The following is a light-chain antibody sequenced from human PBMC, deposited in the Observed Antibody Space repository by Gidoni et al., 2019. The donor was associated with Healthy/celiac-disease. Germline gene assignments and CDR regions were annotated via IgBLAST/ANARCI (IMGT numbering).Light chain of an antibody. CDR2: GNS. CDR1: SSNIGAGYD. CDR3: QSYDSSLSGYV. Sequence: QSVLTQPPSVYRAPGQRVTISCTGSSSNIGAGYDVHWYPQLPGTAPKLLIYGNSNRPSGVPDRFSGSKSGTSASLAITGLQAEDEADYYCQSYDSSLSGYVFGTGTKVTVL. J-gene: IGLJ1*01. V-gene: IGLV1-40*01.